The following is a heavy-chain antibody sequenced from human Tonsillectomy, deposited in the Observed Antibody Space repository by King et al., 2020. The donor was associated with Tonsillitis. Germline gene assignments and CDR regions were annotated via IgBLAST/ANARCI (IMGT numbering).Heavy chain of an antibody. J-gene: IGHJ1*01. CDR1: GGSISSYY. CDR3: AGGWIGSTLSSLGYFQH. D-gene: IGHD5-12*01. V-gene: IGHV4-59*01. Sequence: QLQESGPGLVKPSETLSLTCTVSGGSISSYYWSWIRQPPGKGLEWIGYIYYSGSTNYNTLIKSRVTISVDTSRNQFSLKLISLTAAHTAVSYCAGGWIGSTLSSLGYFQHWGQGPLFTVSS. CDR2: IYYSGST.